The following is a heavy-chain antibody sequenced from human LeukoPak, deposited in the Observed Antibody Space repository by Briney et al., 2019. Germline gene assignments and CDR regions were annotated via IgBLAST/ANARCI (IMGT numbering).Heavy chain of an antibody. CDR3: TRHLVDD. V-gene: IGHV3-73*01. J-gene: IGHJ4*02. CDR1: GLTFSGSA. Sequence: GGSLRLSCAASGLTFSGSAMHWVRQASGKGLEWVGRIRSKANSYATAYAASVKGRFTISRDGSKNTAYLQMNSLNTEDTAVYYCTRHLVDDWGQGTLVTVSS. CDR2: IRSKANSYAT.